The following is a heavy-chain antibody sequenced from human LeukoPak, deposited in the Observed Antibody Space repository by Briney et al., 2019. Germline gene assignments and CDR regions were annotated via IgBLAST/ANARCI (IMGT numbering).Heavy chain of an antibody. CDR2: IYPGDSET. CDR3: ARLPGRDMIVAPFDI. CDR1: GFRFTTYW. D-gene: IGHD3-22*01. J-gene: IGHJ3*02. V-gene: IGHV5-51*01. Sequence: PGESLKISCRGSGFRFTTYWIGWVRQMPGKGLEWMGIIYPGDSETRYSPSFQGQVTISADKSISTAYLQWSSLEASDTAVYYCARLPGRDMIVAPFDIWGQGTMVTVSS.